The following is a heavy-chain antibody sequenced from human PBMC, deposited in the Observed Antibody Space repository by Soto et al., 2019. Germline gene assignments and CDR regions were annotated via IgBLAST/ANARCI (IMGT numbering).Heavy chain of an antibody. D-gene: IGHD3-3*01. V-gene: IGHV1-18*04. J-gene: IGHJ4*02. CDR1: GYTFTSYG. CDR3: ARGGFLEWYGDY. CDR2: ISAYNGNT. Sequence: APVKLSCKASGYTFTSYGISWVRQAPGQGLEWMRWISAYNGNTNYAQKLQGRVTMTTDTSTSTAYMELRSMRSDDTAEYYCARGGFLEWYGDYWRQRTLVTVCS.